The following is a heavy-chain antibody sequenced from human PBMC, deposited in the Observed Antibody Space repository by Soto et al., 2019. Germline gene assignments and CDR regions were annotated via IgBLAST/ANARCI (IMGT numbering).Heavy chain of an antibody. V-gene: IGHV4-59*08. Sequence: QVQLQESGPGLVKPSETLSLTCTVSGGSISSYYWSWIRQPPGKGLEWIGYIYYSGSTNYNPSIKSRVTMSVDTSKNQFAQNLISMTAADTAVYYCARRYAYSIDYWGQGTLVTVSS. D-gene: IGHD5-18*01. CDR2: IYYSGST. J-gene: IGHJ4*02. CDR1: GGSISSYY. CDR3: ARRYAYSIDY.